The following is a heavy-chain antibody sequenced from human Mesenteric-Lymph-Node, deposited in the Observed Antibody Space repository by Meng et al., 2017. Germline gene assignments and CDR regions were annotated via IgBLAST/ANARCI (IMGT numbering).Heavy chain of an antibody. CDR2: ISKSGTSI. J-gene: IGHJ5*02. CDR1: GFSVSDDH. Sequence: QVQLVDAGGDLVKPGGSLRLCCAASGFSVSDDHMSWIRQAPGKGLEWIAYISKSGTSIYYADSVKGRFTISRDNAKESLYLQMNSLRAEDTAVYYCARDGRHRRFDAWGQGTLVTVSS. V-gene: IGHV3-11*01. CDR3: ARDGRHRRFDA.